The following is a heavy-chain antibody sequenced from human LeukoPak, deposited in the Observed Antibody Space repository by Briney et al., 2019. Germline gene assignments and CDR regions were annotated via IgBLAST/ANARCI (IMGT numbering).Heavy chain of an antibody. CDR2: ISAYNGNK. V-gene: IGHV1-18*01. D-gene: IGHD5-18*01. Sequence: GASVNVSCKASGYTFSNYVISWVRQAPGQGLEWMGWISAYNGNKNHAQKLQGRVTMTTDTSTSTAYMELRSLRSDDTAVYYCARDRYIYGPIPAYWGQGTLVTVSS. J-gene: IGHJ4*02. CDR3: ARDRYIYGPIPAY. CDR1: GYTFSNYV.